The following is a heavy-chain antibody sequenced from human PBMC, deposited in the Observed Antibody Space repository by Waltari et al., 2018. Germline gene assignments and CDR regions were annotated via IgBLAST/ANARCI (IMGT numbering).Heavy chain of an antibody. CDR3: AGQPWTLVMSEPLDY. Sequence: QVQLVESGGGVVQPGRSLRLSCAASGFTSSNYHIHWVRQPPGKGLEWVAIISYDGSNQFYADSVKGRFTLSRDNSRNTLYLQMNSLRAEDTAVYYCAGQPWTLVMSEPLDYWGQGTLVTVSS. CDR1: GFTSSNYH. D-gene: IGHD2-21*01. V-gene: IGHV3-30-3*01. J-gene: IGHJ4*02. CDR2: ISYDGSNQ.